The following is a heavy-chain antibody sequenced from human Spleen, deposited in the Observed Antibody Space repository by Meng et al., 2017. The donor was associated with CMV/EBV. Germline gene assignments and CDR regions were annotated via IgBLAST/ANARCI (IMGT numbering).Heavy chain of an antibody. V-gene: IGHV4-39*07. CDR3: ARGDYDFWSGYYPHWFDP. Sequence: SETLSLTCTVSGHSIVGSTYFWDWVRQPPGKGLEWIGSIHYRGFTDYNPSLKNRVTISLDTSKNQFSLRLDSVTAADTAVYYCARGDYDFWSGYYPHWFDPWGQGTLVTVSS. J-gene: IGHJ5*02. D-gene: IGHD3-3*01. CDR1: GHSIVGSTYF. CDR2: IHYRGFT.